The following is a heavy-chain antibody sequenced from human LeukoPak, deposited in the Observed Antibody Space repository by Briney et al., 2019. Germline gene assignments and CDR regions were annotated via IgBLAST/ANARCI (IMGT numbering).Heavy chain of an antibody. V-gene: IGHV4-34*01. Sequence: SETLSLTCAVYGGSFSGYYWSWIRQPPGKGPEWIGEINHSGSTNYNPSLKSRVTISVDTSKNQFSLKLSSVTAADTAVYYCARDYVLLWFGELSPGPAYYYYGMDVWGQGTTVTVSS. CDR3: ARDYVLLWFGELSPGPAYYYYGMDV. CDR2: INHSGST. CDR1: GGSFSGYY. J-gene: IGHJ6*02. D-gene: IGHD3-10*01.